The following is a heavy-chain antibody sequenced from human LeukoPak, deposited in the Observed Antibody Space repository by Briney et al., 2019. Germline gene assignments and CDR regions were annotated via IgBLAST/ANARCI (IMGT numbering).Heavy chain of an antibody. J-gene: IGHJ4*02. CDR3: ARGALVATTLFDY. V-gene: IGHV1-69*04. D-gene: IGHD5-24*01. CDR2: IIPIIGIA. CDR1: GGTFSSYA. Sequence: SVKVSCKASGGTFSSYAISWVRQAPGQGLEWMGRIIPIIGIANYAQKFQGRVTITADKSTSTAYMELSSLRSEDTAVYYCARGALVATTLFDYWGQGTLVTVSS.